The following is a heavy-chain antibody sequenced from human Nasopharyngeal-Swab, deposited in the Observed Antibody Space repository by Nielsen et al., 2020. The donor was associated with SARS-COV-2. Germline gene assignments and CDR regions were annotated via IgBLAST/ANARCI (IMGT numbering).Heavy chain of an antibody. CDR1: GGSISSYY. CDR3: GRGALGWFDP. V-gene: IGHV4-59*08. J-gene: IGHJ5*02. Sequence: GSLRLSCTVSGGSISSYYWSWIRQPPGKGLEWIGYIYYSGSTNYNPSLKSRVTISVDTSKNQFSLKLSSVTAADTAVYYCGRGALGWFDPWGQGTLVTVSS. CDR2: IYYSGST. D-gene: IGHD3-10*01.